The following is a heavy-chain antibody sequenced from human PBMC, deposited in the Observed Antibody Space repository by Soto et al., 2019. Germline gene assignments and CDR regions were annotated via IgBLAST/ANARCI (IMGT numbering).Heavy chain of an antibody. V-gene: IGHV4-34*01. CDR1: GGSFSGYY. CDR2: INHSGST. Sequence: QVQLQQWGAGLLKPSETLSLTCAVYGGSFSGYYWSWIRQPPGKGLEWIGEINHSGSTNYNPSLKSRVTISVDTSKNQFSLKLSSVTAADTAVYYCARAVPLLLWFGGHEYFQRWGQGTLVTVSS. J-gene: IGHJ1*01. D-gene: IGHD3-10*01. CDR3: ARAVPLLLWFGGHEYFQR.